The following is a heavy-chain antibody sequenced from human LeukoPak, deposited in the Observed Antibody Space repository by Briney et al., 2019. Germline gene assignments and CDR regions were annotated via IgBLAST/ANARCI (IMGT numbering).Heavy chain of an antibody. CDR3: AKELVASSGWSYYYYMDV. Sequence: PGGSLRLSCAASGFTFDNYGMSWVRQAPGKGLEWVSAISDSGGSTYYADSVKGRFTISRDNSKNTLNLQMNSPRGEDTAVYYCAKELVASSGWSYYYYMDVWGKGTTVTVSS. CDR2: ISDSGGST. D-gene: IGHD3-3*01. V-gene: IGHV3-23*01. J-gene: IGHJ6*03. CDR1: GFTFDNYG.